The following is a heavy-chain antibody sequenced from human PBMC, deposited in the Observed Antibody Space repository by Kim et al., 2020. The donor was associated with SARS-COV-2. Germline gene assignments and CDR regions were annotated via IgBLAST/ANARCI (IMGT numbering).Heavy chain of an antibody. J-gene: IGHJ4*02. V-gene: IGHV3-33*01. CDR1: GFTFSSYG. CDR2: IWYDGSNK. CDR3: ARENGKAGFDY. Sequence: GGSLRLSCAASGFTFSSYGMHWVRQAPGKGLEWVAVIWYDGSNKYYADSVKGRFTISRDNSKNTLYLQMNSLRAEDTAVYYCARENGKAGFDYWGQGTLVTVSS. D-gene: IGHD1-1*01.